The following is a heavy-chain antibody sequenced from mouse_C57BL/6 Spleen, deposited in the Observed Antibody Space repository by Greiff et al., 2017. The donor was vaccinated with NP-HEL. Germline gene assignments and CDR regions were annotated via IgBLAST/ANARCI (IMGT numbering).Heavy chain of an antibody. V-gene: IGHV3-6*01. CDR1: GYSITSGYY. Sequence: EVKLMESGPGLVKPSQSLSLTCSVTGYSITSGYYWNWIRQFPGNKLEWMGYISYDGSINYNPSLKNRISITRDTSKNQFFLKLNSVTTEDTATYYCARESCYRGVAYWGQGTRVTVAA. CDR3: ARESCYRGVAY. J-gene: IGHJ3*01. D-gene: IGHD3-1*01. CDR2: ISYDGSI.